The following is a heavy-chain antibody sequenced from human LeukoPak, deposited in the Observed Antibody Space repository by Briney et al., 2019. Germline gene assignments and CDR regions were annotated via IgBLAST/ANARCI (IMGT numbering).Heavy chain of an antibody. CDR1: GYIFSTYC. Sequence: GESLKISCKGSGYIFSTYCIVWVRQMPGKGLEWMGVICPADSDITYSPSFQGQVTISTDKSTSTAYLQWSSLKASDTAMYYCARRAYCGGDCTSAYYDYFAMDVWGQGTTVTVSS. CDR2: ICPADSDI. D-gene: IGHD2-21*02. CDR3: ARRAYCGGDCTSAYYDYFAMDV. J-gene: IGHJ6*02. V-gene: IGHV5-51*01.